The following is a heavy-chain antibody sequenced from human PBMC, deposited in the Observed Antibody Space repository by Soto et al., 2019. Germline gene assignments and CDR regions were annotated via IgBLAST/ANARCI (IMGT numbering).Heavy chain of an antibody. J-gene: IGHJ4*02. Sequence: QVQLRESGPGLVKPSETLSLTCTVSGDSLGGYYWSWIRQTPGKGLEWIGYTYFYDGTSKYNPSLKSRPSLSVDKSKRQFSLRLSSVTAADAAVYYCASHLWSSGYYLVFDSWGQGTLVTVSS. D-gene: IGHD6-19*01. V-gene: IGHV4-59*08. CDR2: TYFYDGTS. CDR3: ASHLWSSGYYLVFDS. CDR1: GDSLGGYY.